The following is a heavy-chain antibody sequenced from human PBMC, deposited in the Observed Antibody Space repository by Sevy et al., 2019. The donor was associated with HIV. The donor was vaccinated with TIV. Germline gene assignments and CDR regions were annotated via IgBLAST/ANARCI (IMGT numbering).Heavy chain of an antibody. J-gene: IGHJ4*02. CDR2: ISGSGDGI. Sequence: GGSLRLSCAASGFDFGKYAISWVRQSPGKGLEWISVISGSGDGIKYADSVKGRFTISRDSSKNMLFLQMNSLRVEDTAVYFCARGGDFNDRSAKRDFDYWGQGTLVTVSS. CDR1: GFDFGKYA. CDR3: ARGGDFNDRSAKRDFDY. D-gene: IGHD3-22*01. V-gene: IGHV3-23*01.